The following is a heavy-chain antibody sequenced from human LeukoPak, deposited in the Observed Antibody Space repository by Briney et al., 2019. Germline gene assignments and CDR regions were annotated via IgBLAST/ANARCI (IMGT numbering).Heavy chain of an antibody. V-gene: IGHV1-18*01. J-gene: IGHJ4*02. CDR1: GYTFTSYG. CDR3: VRESEDCSSTSCSRD. CDR2: ISAYNGNT. D-gene: IGHD2-2*01. Sequence: GASVTVSCTASGYTFTSYGISWVRQAPGQGLEWMGWISAYNGNTNYAQKLQGRVTMTTDTSTSTAYMELRSLRSDDTDVYYCVRESEDCSSTSCSRDWGQGTLVTVSS.